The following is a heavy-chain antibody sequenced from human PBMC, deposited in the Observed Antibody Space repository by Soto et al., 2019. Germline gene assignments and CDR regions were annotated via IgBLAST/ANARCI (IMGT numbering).Heavy chain of an antibody. CDR3: ARVRRYYDILTGYNYGMDV. V-gene: IGHV4-4*02. D-gene: IGHD3-9*01. J-gene: IGHJ6*02. CDR2: IYHSGST. CDR1: GGSISSSKW. Sequence: PSETLSLTCAVSGGSISSSKWWSWVRQPPGKGLEWIGEIYHSGSTNYNPSLKSRVTISVDKSKNQFSLKLSSVTAADTAVYYCARVRRYYDILTGYNYGMDVWGQGTTVTVSS.